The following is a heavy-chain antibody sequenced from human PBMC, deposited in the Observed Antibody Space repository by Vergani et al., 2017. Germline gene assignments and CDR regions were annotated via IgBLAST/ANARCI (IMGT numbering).Heavy chain of an antibody. V-gene: IGHV4-4*03. CDR1: GDSISSNNC. Sequence: QVQLQESGPGLVKPPGTLSLTCAVSGDSISSNNCWTWVRQPPGKGLEWIGEICDTEDTKYSPSLKSRVTVSVDESRNLFSLRLNSVTAADTAVYYCATIGYRRWGYYFDYWGQGILVTVSS. CDR3: ATIGYRRWGYYFDY. CDR2: ICDTEDT. J-gene: IGHJ4*02. D-gene: IGHD2-2*02.